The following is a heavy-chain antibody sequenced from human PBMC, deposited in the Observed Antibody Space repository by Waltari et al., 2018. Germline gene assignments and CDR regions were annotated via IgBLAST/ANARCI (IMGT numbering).Heavy chain of an antibody. J-gene: IGHJ3*02. Sequence: EVQLVESGGGLVQPGGSLRLSCAASGFTFSSYSMHWVRQAPGKGLEWFSFISFSTFTINYADSVKGRFTISRDSAKNSVYLQMNSLRAEDTAVYYCARSRSYYDCSGYDAFDIWGQGTMVAVSS. CDR3: ARSRSYYDCSGYDAFDI. D-gene: IGHD3-22*01. CDR1: GFTFSSYS. CDR2: ISFSTFTI. V-gene: IGHV3-48*04.